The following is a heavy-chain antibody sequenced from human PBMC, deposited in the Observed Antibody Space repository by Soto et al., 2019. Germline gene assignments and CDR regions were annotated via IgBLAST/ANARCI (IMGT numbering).Heavy chain of an antibody. V-gene: IGHV4-30-4*01. D-gene: IGHD2-15*01. CDR1: GDSINSGDYS. CDR3: VRGMLRGYYFDY. J-gene: IGHJ4*02. CDR2: IYYSGST. Sequence: SETLSLTCTVSGDSINSGDYSWTWIRQPPGKGLEYIGYIYYSGSTYYNPSLKSRVTISIDTSKNKFSLNLSSVTAADTAVYYCVRGMLRGYYFDYWGQGALVTVSS.